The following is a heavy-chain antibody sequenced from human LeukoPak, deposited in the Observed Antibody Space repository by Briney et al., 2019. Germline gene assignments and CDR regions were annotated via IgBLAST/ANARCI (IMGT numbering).Heavy chain of an antibody. V-gene: IGHV1-3*01. D-gene: IGHD2-15*01. CDR3: ATSRNSARGIDY. Sequence: GASVKVSCKASGYTFITYVMHWVRQAPGQRLEWMGWLNAGNGLTKYSQKFQGTVTITRDTSASTAYMELSSLRSEDTAVYYCATSRNSARGIDYWGQGTLDTVSS. J-gene: IGHJ4*02. CDR1: GYTFITYV. CDR2: LNAGNGLT.